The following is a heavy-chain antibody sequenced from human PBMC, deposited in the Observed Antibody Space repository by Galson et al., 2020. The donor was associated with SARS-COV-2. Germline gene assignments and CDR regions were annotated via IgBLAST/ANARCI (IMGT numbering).Heavy chain of an antibody. Sequence: SETLSLTCAVSGGSISSTNWWTWVRQPPGKGLEWIGEISYSGSMNSNPSLKSRVTISLDMFKNQFSLDLKSATAADTAVYYCVRRRYGDARHYWGQGTLVTVSS. J-gene: IGHJ4*02. V-gene: IGHV4-4*02. CDR3: VRRRYGDARHY. CDR2: ISYSGSM. CDR1: GGSISSTNW. D-gene: IGHD4-17*01.